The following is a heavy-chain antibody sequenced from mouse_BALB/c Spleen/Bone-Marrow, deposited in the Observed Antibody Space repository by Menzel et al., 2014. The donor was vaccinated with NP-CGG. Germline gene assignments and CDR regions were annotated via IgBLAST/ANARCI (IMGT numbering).Heavy chain of an antibody. J-gene: IGHJ2*01. CDR1: GYTFSEYN. CDR3: AITRRFDY. CDR2: INPISGDT. V-gene: IGHV1-18*01. Sequence: VHLQQPGPELVKPGASVKISCKASGYTFSEYNMHWVKQSHGKSLEWIGGINPISGDTTYNRKFEDKATLILDKSSTTAYMDLRSQTSVYSAVNYCAITRRFDYWGQGTTLTVTS.